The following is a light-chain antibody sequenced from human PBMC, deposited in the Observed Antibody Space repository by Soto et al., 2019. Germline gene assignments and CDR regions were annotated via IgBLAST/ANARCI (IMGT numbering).Light chain of an antibody. CDR1: QGISSY. CDR3: QQYYSYSEA. V-gene: IGKV1-8*01. CDR2: AAS. Sequence: AIRMTQSPASLSASTGDRVTITSRASQGISSYLAWYQQKPGKAPKLLIYAASTLQSGVPSRFSGSGSGTDFTLTISCLQSEDFATYYCQQYYSYSEAFGQGTKV. J-gene: IGKJ1*01.